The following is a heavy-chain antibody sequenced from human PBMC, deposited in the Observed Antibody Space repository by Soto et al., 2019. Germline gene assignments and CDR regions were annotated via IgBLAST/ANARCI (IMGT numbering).Heavy chain of an antibody. CDR1: GFTFSSYW. V-gene: IGHV3-7*01. CDR3: ARDQRYCSGGTCYSGHAFGI. CDR2: IKQDGSEK. D-gene: IGHD2-15*01. J-gene: IGHJ3*02. Sequence: GGSLRLSCAASGFTFSSYWMSWVRQAPGKGLEWVANIKQDGSEKYYVDSVKGRFTISRDNAKNSLYLQMNSLRAEDTAVYYCARDQRYCSGGTCYSGHAFGIWGQGTMVTVSS.